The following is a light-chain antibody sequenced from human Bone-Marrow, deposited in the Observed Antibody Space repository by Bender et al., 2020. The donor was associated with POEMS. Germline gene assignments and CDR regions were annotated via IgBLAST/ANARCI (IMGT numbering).Light chain of an antibody. CDR3: CSYAGIYIVYV. J-gene: IGLJ1*01. Sequence: QSVLTQPPSVSGAPGQRVTISCTGSSSNTGSGYDINWYQHLPGTAPKLLIYRNNQRPSGVPDRFSGSKSGTSASLAISGLRSEDEADYYCCSYAGIYIVYVFGTGTKVTVL. CDR1: SSNTGSGYD. V-gene: IGLV1-40*01. CDR2: RNN.